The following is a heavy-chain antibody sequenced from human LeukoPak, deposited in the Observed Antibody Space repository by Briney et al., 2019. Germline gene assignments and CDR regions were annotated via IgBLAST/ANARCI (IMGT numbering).Heavy chain of an antibody. D-gene: IGHD6-6*01. J-gene: IGHJ5*02. Sequence: ASVKVSCKASGGTFSSYAISWVRQAPGQGLEWMGRIIPILGIANCAQKFQGRVTITADKSTSTAYMELSSLRSEDTAVYYCARVIAARPQGVNWFDPWGQGTLVTVSS. CDR3: ARVIAARPQGVNWFDP. CDR1: GGTFSSYA. V-gene: IGHV1-69*04. CDR2: IIPILGIA.